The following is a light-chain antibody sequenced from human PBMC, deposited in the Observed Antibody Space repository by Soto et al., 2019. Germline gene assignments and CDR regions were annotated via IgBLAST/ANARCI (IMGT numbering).Light chain of an antibody. CDR1: QSISSY. J-gene: IGKJ2*01. V-gene: IGKV1-39*01. CDR2: AAS. CDR3: QQRYSTLGT. Sequence: DIQMTQSPSSLSASVGDRVTITCRASQSISSYLNWYQQKPGKAPKLLIYAASSLQSGVPSRFSGSGSGKDFTLPISSLQPEDFATYYCQQRYSTLGTFGQGTKLEIQ.